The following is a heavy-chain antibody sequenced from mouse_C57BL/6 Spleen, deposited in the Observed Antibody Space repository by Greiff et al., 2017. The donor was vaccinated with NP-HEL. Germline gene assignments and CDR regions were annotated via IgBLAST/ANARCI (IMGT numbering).Heavy chain of an antibody. Sequence: QVQLQQPGAELVKPGASVKLSCKASGYTFTSYWMHWVKQRPGQGLEWIGMIHPNSGSTNYNEKFKSKATLTVDKSSSTADMQLSSLTSEDSAVYYCARPYDYDGGGAYAMDYWGQGTSVTVSS. CDR3: ARPYDYDGGGAYAMDY. D-gene: IGHD2-4*01. CDR1: GYTFTSYW. CDR2: IHPNSGST. V-gene: IGHV1-64*01. J-gene: IGHJ4*01.